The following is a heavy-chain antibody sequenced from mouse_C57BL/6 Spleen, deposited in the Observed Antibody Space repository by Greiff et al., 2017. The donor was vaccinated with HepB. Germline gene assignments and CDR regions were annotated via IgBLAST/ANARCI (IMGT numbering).Heavy chain of an antibody. D-gene: IGHD1-1*01. CDR3: ARGITTEGFAY. J-gene: IGHJ3*01. Sequence: QVHVKQSGAELARPGASVKMSCKASGYTFTSYTMHWVKQRPGQGLEWIGYINPSSGYTKYNQKFKDKATLTADKSSSTAYMQLSSLTSEDSAVYYGARGITTEGFAYWGQGTLVTVSA. CDR1: GYTFTSYT. V-gene: IGHV1-4*01. CDR2: INPSSGYT.